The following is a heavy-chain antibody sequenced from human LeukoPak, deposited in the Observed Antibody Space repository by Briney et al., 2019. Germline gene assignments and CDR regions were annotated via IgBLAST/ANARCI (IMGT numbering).Heavy chain of an antibody. Sequence: SETLSLSCTVSGGSINNYCWIWIRQPPGKGLECIGYIYFSGSTNYNPSLKSRVTISVDTSNNQFSLKLSSVTAADTAVYHCARGHKDSGWPGGYFDLWGRGTLVTVSS. CDR1: GGSINNYC. V-gene: IGHV4-59*01. CDR2: IYFSGST. CDR3: ARGHKDSGWPGGYFDL. D-gene: IGHD6-25*01. J-gene: IGHJ2*01.